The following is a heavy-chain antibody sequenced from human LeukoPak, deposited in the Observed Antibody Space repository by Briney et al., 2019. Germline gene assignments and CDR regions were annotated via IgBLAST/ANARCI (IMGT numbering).Heavy chain of an antibody. CDR2: IYYSGST. CDR3: ASSLDYYDSSDY. CDR1: GYSISSGYY. J-gene: IGHJ4*02. V-gene: IGHV4-61*01. D-gene: IGHD3-10*01. Sequence: SETLSLTCTVSGYSISSGYYWVWIRQPPGKGLEWIGYIYYSGSTNYNPSLKSRVTISVDTSKNQFSLKLSSVTAADTAVYYCASSLDYYDSSDYWGQGTLVTVSS.